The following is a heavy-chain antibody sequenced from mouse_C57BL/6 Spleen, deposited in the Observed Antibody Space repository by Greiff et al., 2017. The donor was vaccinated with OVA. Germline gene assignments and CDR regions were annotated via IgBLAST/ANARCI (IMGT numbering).Heavy chain of an antibody. D-gene: IGHD1-1*01. V-gene: IGHV1-72*01. CDR2: IDPNSGGT. Sequence: QVQLKQPGAELVKPGASVKLSCKASGYTFTSYWMHWVKQRPGRGLEWIGRIDPNSGGTKYNEKFKSKATLTVDKPSSTAYMQLSSLTSEDSAVYYCARYYYGSSWFAYWGQGTLVTVSA. J-gene: IGHJ3*01. CDR1: GYTFTSYW. CDR3: ARYYYGSSWFAY.